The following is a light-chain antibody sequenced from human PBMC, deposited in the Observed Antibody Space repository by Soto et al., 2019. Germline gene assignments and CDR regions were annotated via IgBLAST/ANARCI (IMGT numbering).Light chain of an antibody. J-gene: IGKJ5*01. Sequence: EIVMTQSPATLSVSPGESATLSCRASQSVASHLAWYQQKPGQAPRLLIFGASVRATGIPARFSGSGSGTEFVLTTDSLQSEDFSVYYCHQDNDWPSITFGQGTRLEI. CDR3: HQDNDWPSIT. CDR2: GAS. CDR1: QSVASH. V-gene: IGKV3-15*01.